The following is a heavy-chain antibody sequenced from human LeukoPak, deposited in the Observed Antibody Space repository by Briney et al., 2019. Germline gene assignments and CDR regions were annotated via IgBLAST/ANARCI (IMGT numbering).Heavy chain of an antibody. J-gene: IGHJ4*02. V-gene: IGHV1-2*02. CDR3: ARVSGYYGSGVESSWKELDY. CDR2: INPNSGGT. CDR1: GYTFTGYY. Sequence: ASVKVSCKASGYTFTGYYMHWVRQAPGQGLEWMGWINPNSGGTNYAQKFQGRVTMNRDTSISTAYMELSRLRSDDTAVYYCARVSGYYGSGVESSWKELDYWGQGTLLIVSS. D-gene: IGHD3-10*01.